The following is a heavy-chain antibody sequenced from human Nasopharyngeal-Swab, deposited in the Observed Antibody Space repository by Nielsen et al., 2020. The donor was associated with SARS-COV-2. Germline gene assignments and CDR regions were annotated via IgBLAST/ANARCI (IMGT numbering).Heavy chain of an antibody. CDR1: GFTFSSYP. D-gene: IGHD3-9*01. V-gene: IGHV3-30*04. J-gene: IGHJ4*02. Sequence: GESLKISCEASGFTFSSYPMQWVRRAPGKGLEWVSVISYGGGDEHYADSVKGRFTISRDNSKTTLDLQMNSLTVDDTAVYYCARSYNPGGFGWLLSNDWGQRTLVTVSS. CDR3: ARSYNPGGFGWLLSND. CDR2: ISYGGGDE.